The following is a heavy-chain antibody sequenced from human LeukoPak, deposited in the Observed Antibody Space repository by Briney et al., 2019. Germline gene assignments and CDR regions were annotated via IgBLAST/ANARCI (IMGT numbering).Heavy chain of an antibody. J-gene: IGHJ3*02. CDR3: ARGRRLWFGETHDAFDM. V-gene: IGHV3-48*03. Sequence: GGSLRLSCAASGFIFSEYEMNWVRQAPGKGLEWVSYISSSGGSIYNADSVRGRFIISRNNGKNSLYLQMNSLRAEDTAVYYCARGRRLWFGETHDAFDMWGVGTMVTVSS. D-gene: IGHD3-10*01. CDR1: GFIFSEYE. CDR2: ISSSGGSI.